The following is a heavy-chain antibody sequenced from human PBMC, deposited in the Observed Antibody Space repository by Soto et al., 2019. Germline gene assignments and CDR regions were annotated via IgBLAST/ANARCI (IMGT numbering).Heavy chain of an antibody. CDR3: VRCYYYVSSGYPFWIDS. CDR2: INHSGST. D-gene: IGHD3-22*01. J-gene: IGHJ5*01. Sequence: PSETLSLTCAVYGGSFSGYYWSWIRQPPGKGLEWIGEINHSGSTNYNPSLKSRVTISVDTSKNQFSLKLSSVTAADTTVYYCVRCYYYVSSGYPFWIDSWGQGTLGTVSS. CDR1: GGSFSGYY. V-gene: IGHV4-34*01.